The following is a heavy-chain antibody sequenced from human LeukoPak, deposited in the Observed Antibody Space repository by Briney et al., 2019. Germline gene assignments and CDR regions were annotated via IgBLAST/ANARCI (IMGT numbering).Heavy chain of an antibody. D-gene: IGHD4-17*01. J-gene: IGHJ4*02. V-gene: IGHV3-23*01. Sequence: PGGSLRLSCAASGFTFSSYGMNWVRQAPGKGLEWVSSISGSGLKTYYADSVKGRFTISRDKSKNTLYLQMNSLRAEDTAVYYCAKGVTPVISLQFFDYWGQGTLITVSS. CDR3: AKGVTPVISLQFFDY. CDR1: GFTFSSYG. CDR2: ISGSGLKT.